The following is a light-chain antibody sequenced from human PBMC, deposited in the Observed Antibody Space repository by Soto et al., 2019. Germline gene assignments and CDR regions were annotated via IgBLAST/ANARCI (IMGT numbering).Light chain of an antibody. CDR3: QQYNSYPFT. Sequence: DIQMTQSPSTLSASVGDRVTITCRASQTISNWLAWYQQKPGKAPNLLIHKASSLESGVPSRFSGSGSGTEFTLNISSLQPDDFATYYCQQYNSYPFTFGPGTKVDVK. CDR1: QTISNW. J-gene: IGKJ3*01. CDR2: KAS. V-gene: IGKV1-5*03.